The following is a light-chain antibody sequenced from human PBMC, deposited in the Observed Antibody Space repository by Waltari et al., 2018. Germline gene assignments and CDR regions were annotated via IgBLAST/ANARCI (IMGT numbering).Light chain of an antibody. J-gene: IGKJ4*01. CDR2: GAS. V-gene: IGKV3-15*01. Sequence: EIVMTQSPATLSVSPGERATLSCRASQSVSSNLAWYQQKPGHAPRLLIYGASTRATGIPARFSGSGSGTEFTLTISSMQSEDFAVYYCQQYNNWPPGLTFGGGTKVEIK. CDR1: QSVSSN. CDR3: QQYNNWPPGLT.